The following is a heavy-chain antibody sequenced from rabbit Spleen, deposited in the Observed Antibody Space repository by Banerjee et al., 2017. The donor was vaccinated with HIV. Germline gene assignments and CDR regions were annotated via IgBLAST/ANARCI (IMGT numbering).Heavy chain of an antibody. V-gene: IGHV1S45*01. CDR3: ARDSAGREDFNL. D-gene: IGHD4-2*01. CDR2: IWSGSVGNT. J-gene: IGHJ4*01. Sequence: QEQLEESGGDLVKPEGSLTLTCTASGFSFSNSYYMCWVRQAPGKGLEWIGCIWSGSVGNTYYASWAKGRFTISKTSSTTVTLQMTSLTAADAATYFCARDSAGREDFNLWGPGTLVTVS. CDR1: GFSFSNSYY.